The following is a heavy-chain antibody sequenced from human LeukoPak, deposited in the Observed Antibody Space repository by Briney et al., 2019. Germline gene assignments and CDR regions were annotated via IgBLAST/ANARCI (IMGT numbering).Heavy chain of an antibody. V-gene: IGHV3-13*01. CDR1: GFTFSSYD. CDR2: IGTAGDT. CDR3: VSGSGWGNFDY. D-gene: IGHD6-19*01. J-gene: IGHJ4*02. Sequence: GGSLRLSCAASGFTFSSYDMHWVRQATGKGLEWVSAIGTAGDTYYPGSVKGRFTISRENAKNSLYLRMNSLRAGDTAVYYCVSGSGWGNFDYWGQGTLVTVSS.